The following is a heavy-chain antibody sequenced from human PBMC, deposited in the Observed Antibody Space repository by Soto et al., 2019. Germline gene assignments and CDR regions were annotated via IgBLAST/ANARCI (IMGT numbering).Heavy chain of an antibody. CDR1: GGTFSSYA. D-gene: IGHD2-2*01. CDR3: ARGSTPNFYYGMDV. Sequence: SVKVSCKASGGTFSSYAISWVRQAPGQGLEWMGGIIPIFGTSDYAQKFQDRVTITADESTSTAYMDLSSLRSEDTAVYYCARGSTPNFYYGMDVWGQGTTVTVSS. CDR2: IIPIFGTS. J-gene: IGHJ6*02. V-gene: IGHV1-69*13.